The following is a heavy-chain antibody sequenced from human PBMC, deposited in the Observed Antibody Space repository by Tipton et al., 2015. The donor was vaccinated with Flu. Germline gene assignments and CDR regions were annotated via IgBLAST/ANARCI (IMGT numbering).Heavy chain of an antibody. CDR2: IYPGDSDT. Sequence: QLVQSGAEVKKPGESLKISCKGSGYSFASYWIGWVRQMPGKGLEWMGIIYPGDSDTRYSPPLQGQVTISADKSISTAYLQWSSLKASDTAMYYCVRQPYLGDYGGYFDYWGQGTLVTVSS. V-gene: IGHV5-51*01. D-gene: IGHD4-17*01. CDR3: VRQPYLGDYGGYFDY. J-gene: IGHJ4*02. CDR1: GYSFASYW.